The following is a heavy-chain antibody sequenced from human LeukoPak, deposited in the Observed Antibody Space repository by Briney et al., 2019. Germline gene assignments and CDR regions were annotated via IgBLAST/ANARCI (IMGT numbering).Heavy chain of an antibody. CDR3: ARVGNWGSSDY. Sequence: GWVRQAPGKGLEWIGSIYYSGGTYYNPSLKSRVTISVDTSKNEFSLKLSSVTAADTAFYFCARVGNWGSSDYWGQGTLVTVSS. D-gene: IGHD7-27*01. V-gene: IGHV4-39*07. CDR2: IYYSGGT. J-gene: IGHJ4*02.